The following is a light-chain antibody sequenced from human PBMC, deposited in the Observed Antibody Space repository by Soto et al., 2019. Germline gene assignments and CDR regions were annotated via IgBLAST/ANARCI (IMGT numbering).Light chain of an antibody. CDR3: ATSHDSFYV. CDR2: TNN. V-gene: IGLV1-44*01. J-gene: IGLJ1*01. CDR1: TSDIGTNA. Sequence: QSVLTQPPSASGSPGQRVIVSCSGSTSDIGTNAVNWFQHLPGTAPKLLIYTNNQRPSGVPDRFSGSKSGTSASLAISGLQSEDEADYYCATSHDSFYVFGTGTKLTVL.